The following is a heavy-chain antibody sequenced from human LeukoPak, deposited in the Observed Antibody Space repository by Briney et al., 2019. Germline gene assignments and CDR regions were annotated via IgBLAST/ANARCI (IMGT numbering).Heavy chain of an antibody. V-gene: IGHV1-69*05. CDR1: GGTFSYA. Sequence: SVKVSCKVSGGTFSYAISWVRQAPGQGLEWMGGNIPIFGTTDYAQNFQGRVTFTTDESTSTAYMELSSLRSEDTAVYYCARGAWGYNYGYHNYWGQGTLVSLSS. J-gene: IGHJ4*02. CDR3: ARGAWGYNYGYHNY. CDR2: NIPIFGTT. D-gene: IGHD5-18*01.